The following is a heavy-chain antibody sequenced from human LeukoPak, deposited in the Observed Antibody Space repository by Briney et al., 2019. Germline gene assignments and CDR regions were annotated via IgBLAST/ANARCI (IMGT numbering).Heavy chain of an antibody. CDR2: IYDSVST. J-gene: IGHJ6*02. CDR3: ARGPYGDYGTRHYYGMDV. CDR1: GGSISSYY. V-gene: IGHV4-59*12. D-gene: IGHD4-17*01. Sequence: SSQTLSLTCTVSGGSISSYYWSWVRLPPGKGLEWHWFIYDSVSTYYNPSRKSRVTISVDRSNTQFSLKLSSVTAADTTVYYSARGPYGDYGTRHYYGMDVWGQGTTVTVSS.